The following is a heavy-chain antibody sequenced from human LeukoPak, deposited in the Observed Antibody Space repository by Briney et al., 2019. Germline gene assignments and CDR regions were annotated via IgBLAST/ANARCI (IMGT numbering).Heavy chain of an antibody. Sequence: AASVKVSCKASGYTFTNYAIHWVRQAPGQRLEWMGWINAGNGNTKYSQEFQGRVTMTTDTSTSTAYMELRSLRSDDTAVYYCARVCPVVFGVVINYYYYYYMDVWGKGTTVTVSS. J-gene: IGHJ6*03. CDR2: INAGNGNT. CDR1: GYTFTNYA. CDR3: ARVCPVVFGVVINYYYYYYMDV. D-gene: IGHD3-3*01. V-gene: IGHV1-3*01.